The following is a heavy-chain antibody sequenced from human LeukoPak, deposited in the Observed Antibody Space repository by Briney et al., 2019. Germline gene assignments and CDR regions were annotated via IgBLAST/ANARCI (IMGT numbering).Heavy chain of an antibody. Sequence: PGGSLRLSCAASEFTVSSNFISWIRQAPGKGLEWVSVIYSGGSTYYADSVKGRFTISRDNSKNTLYLQMNSLRAEDTAVYYCASTFRSYWYYFDYWGQGTLVTVSS. CDR1: EFTVSSNF. J-gene: IGHJ4*02. D-gene: IGHD1-26*01. V-gene: IGHV3-53*01. CDR2: IYSGGST. CDR3: ASTFRSYWYYFDY.